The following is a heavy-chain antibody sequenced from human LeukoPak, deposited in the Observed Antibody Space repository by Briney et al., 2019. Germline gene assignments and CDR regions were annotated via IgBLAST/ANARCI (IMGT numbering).Heavy chain of an antibody. CDR3: ATFVGTVSGSYTVPGGLLI. Sequence: GGSLRLSCVALEFEPAYFWMTWVRRAPGKGLEWVANIKPDGSESYYVDSVRGRFTISRDNAKKSLYLQMNSLRAEDTAVYYCATFVGTVSGSYTVPGGLLIWGNGTTV. J-gene: IGHJ6*03. CDR1: EFEPAYFW. CDR2: IKPDGSES. D-gene: IGHD3-10*01. V-gene: IGHV3-7*01.